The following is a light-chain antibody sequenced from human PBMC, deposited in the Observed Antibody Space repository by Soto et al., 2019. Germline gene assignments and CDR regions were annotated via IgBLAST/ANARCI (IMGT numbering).Light chain of an antibody. CDR3: ASYSTITPFV. V-gene: IGLV2-14*01. J-gene: IGLJ1*01. CDR2: EVT. CDR1: TSDVGAYNY. Sequence: QSALTQPASVSGSPGHSITISCTGTTSDVGAYNYVSWYQLHPGKAPKVIIHEVTNRPSGFSNRFFGSKSGNTASLTISGLRAEDEADYICASYSTITPFVFGTGTKLTVL.